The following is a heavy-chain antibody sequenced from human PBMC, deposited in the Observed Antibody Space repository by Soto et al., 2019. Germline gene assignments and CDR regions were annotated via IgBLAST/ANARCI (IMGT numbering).Heavy chain of an antibody. CDR2: IKRKIDGEAT. J-gene: IGHJ6*02. V-gene: IGHV3-15*07. CDR1: GFSFSNAW. D-gene: IGHD2-15*01. Sequence: EVQLVESGGGLVKPGGSLRLSCAGSGFSFSNAWMNWVRQAPGKGLEWVGRIKRKIDGEATDYAAPVKGRFTVSRDDSKSALYLHMNSLKGDVTAVYYCTTGSVEGVWGQGTTVTVSS. CDR3: TTGSVEGV.